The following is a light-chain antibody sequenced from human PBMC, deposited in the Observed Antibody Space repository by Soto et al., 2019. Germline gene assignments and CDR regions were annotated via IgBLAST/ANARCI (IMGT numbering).Light chain of an antibody. J-gene: IGKJ4*01. V-gene: IGKV3-15*01. CDR2: GAS. CDR1: QSVSSN. Sequence: EILITQSPATLSFSPGERATLSFRASQSVSSNLAWYQQKPGRAPRLLIYGASTRATGIPARFSGSGSGTEFNLTISSLQPEDVGVYYCQQYSEWFSFGGGTKVDIK. CDR3: QQYSEWFS.